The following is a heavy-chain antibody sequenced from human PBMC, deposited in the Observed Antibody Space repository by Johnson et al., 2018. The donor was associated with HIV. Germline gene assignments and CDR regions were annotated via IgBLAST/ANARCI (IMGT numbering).Heavy chain of an antibody. CDR1: GFTFSSYA. CDR2: ISYDGHIK. D-gene: IGHD3-22*01. V-gene: IGHV3-30*04. CDR3: GGSYYYDSSGYDRGACDI. Sequence: QVQLVESGGGVVQPGRSLRLSCAASGFTFSSYAMHWVRQAPGKGLEWVAVISYDGHIKYYADSVKGRFTISRDNSKSTLYLQINSLRAEDAAVYYCGGSYYYDSSGYDRGACDIWG. J-gene: IGHJ3*02.